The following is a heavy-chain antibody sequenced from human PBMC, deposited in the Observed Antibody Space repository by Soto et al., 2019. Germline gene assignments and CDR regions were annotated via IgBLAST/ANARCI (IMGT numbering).Heavy chain of an antibody. D-gene: IGHD6-13*01. J-gene: IGHJ4*02. CDR1: GGTVSNSA. CDR3: GRGSSWKKVEY. V-gene: IGHV1-69*13. CDR2: IIPIFGPA. Sequence: SVKVSCKASGGTVSNSAISWLRQAPGQGLEWMGGIIPIFGPATYSQKFQDRVTITADESTGTGYMELSSLTSEDTAVYFCGRGSSWKKVEYWGQGTLVTVYS.